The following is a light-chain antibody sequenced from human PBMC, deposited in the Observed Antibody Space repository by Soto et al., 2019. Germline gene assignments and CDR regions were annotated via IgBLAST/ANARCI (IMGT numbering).Light chain of an antibody. CDR2: RTN. CDR1: SGSVSTSYY. CDR3: VLYMGSGIWV. V-gene: IGLV8-61*01. J-gene: IGLJ3*02. Sequence: QTVVTQEPSFSVSPGGTVTLTCGLSSGSVSTSYYPSWYQQTPGQSPRTLIYRTNTRSSGVPDRFSGSILGNKAALTITGAQADDESEYYCVLYMGSGIWVFGGGTKLTVL.